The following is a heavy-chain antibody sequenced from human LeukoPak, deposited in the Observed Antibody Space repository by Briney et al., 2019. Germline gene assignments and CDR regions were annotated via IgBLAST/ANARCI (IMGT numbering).Heavy chain of an antibody. CDR3: ARDYYDSRGEAFDI. D-gene: IGHD3-16*01. CDR2: IFYVGST. CDR1: GDSICSHY. V-gene: IGHV4-59*11. J-gene: IGHJ3*02. Sequence: SETLSLTCTVSGDSICSHYWSWLRQPPGKGLEWFGYIFYVGSTNYNPSLKSRVTISVDTSKNQFSLKLNSVTAADTAVYYCARDYYDSRGEAFDIWGQGTMVTVSS.